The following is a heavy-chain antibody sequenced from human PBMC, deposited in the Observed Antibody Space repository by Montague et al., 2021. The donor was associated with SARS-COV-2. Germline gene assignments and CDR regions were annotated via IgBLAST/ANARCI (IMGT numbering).Heavy chain of an antibody. J-gene: IGHJ3*02. D-gene: IGHD3-10*01. V-gene: IGHV2-70*01. CDR2: IDWVDDK. Sequence: PALVKPTQTLTLTCTFSGFSLSTSGMCVSWIRQPPGKALEWLALIDWVDDKYYSTSLKTRLTISKDTFKNQVVLTMTNMDPVDTATYYCVRTWTFGELLYDAFDIWGQGTMVTVSS. CDR3: VRTWTFGELLYDAFDI. CDR1: GFSLSTSGMC.